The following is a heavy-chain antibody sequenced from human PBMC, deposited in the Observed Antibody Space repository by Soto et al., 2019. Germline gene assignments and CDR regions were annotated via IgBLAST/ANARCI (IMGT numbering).Heavy chain of an antibody. CDR1: GFTFSTSW. J-gene: IGHJ4*02. V-gene: IGHV3-7*05. Sequence: EVQLVESGGGLVQPGGSLSLSCAASGFTFSTSWMSWVRQAPGRGLEWVANIKQDGNEKYYLDSVEGRFTISRDNPKNSLYLQMNRLRAEDTAIYYCARYSGTYYDFWGQGTLVTVSS. CDR3: ARYSGTYYDF. D-gene: IGHD1-26*01. CDR2: IKQDGNEK.